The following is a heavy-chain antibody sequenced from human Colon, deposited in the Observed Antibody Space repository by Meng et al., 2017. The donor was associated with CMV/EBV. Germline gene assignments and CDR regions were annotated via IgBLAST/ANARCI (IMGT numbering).Heavy chain of an antibody. Sequence: SETLSLTCTVSGYSISSDYYWGYIRQPSGKGLEWIGSISHSASTYYNPSLESRVTISVDTSKNQFSLKLTSVTAADTAVYYCARGYCSGVNCYRGVFDIWGQGTMVTVSS. J-gene: IGHJ3*02. CDR1: GYSISSDYY. V-gene: IGHV4-38-2*02. CDR2: ISHSAST. D-gene: IGHD2-15*01. CDR3: ARGYCSGVNCYRGVFDI.